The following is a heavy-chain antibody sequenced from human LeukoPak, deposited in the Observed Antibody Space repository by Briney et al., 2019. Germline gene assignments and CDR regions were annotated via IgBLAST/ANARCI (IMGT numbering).Heavy chain of an antibody. V-gene: IGHV3-23*01. D-gene: IGHD1-26*01. Sequence: GGALRLSPTVSRFAPCASAICGVRAAPGKRPGGGSSLGARGDVEYSADPVKGRFTIARDHSKRRLFLQMNGLGAEDTAVYYCAKVHYTASFPGSFPGRNYFDSWGQGSLVTVSS. J-gene: IGHJ4*02. CDR3: AKVHYTASFPGSFPGRNYFDS. CDR1: RFAPCASA. CDR2: LGARGDVE.